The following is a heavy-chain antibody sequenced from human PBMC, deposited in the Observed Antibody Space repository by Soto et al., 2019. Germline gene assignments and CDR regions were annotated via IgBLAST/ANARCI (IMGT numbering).Heavy chain of an antibody. CDR2: ISGSGGST. CDR1: GFTFSSYA. Sequence: GGSLRLSCAASGFTFSSYAMSWVRQAPGKGLEWVSAISGSGGSTYYADSVKGRFTISRDNSKNTLYLQMNSLRAEDTAVYYCAKVGKRGWELHDEPHFDYWGQGTLVTVSS. V-gene: IGHV3-23*01. CDR3: AKVGKRGWELHDEPHFDY. D-gene: IGHD1-26*01. J-gene: IGHJ4*02.